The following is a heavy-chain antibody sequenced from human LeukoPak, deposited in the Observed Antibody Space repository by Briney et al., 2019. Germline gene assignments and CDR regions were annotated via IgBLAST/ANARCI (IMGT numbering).Heavy chain of an antibody. J-gene: IGHJ4*02. CDR3: ASEWLVFY. D-gene: IGHD6-19*01. CDR2: ISSSSYI. Sequence: RGSLRLSCAASGFTFSSYSMNWVRQAPGKGLEWVSSISSSSYIYYADSVEGRFTISRDNANNSLYLQMNSLRAEDTAVYYCASEWLVFYWGQGTLVTVSS. V-gene: IGHV3-21*01. CDR1: GFTFSSYS.